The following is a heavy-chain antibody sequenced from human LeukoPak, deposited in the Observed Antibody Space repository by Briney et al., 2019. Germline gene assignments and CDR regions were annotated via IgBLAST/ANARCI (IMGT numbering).Heavy chain of an antibody. CDR2: MHHSGST. CDR3: ARHPAVEGSSGWSPLWWFDP. V-gene: IGHV4-59*08. D-gene: IGHD6-19*01. J-gene: IGHJ5*02. CDR1: GGSIRSYY. Sequence: PSETLSLTCTVSGGSIRSYYWSWIRQPPGKGLEWIGYMHHSGSTKHNPYLKSRVTISVDTSKSQFSLKLSSVTAADTAVYYCARHPAVEGSSGWSPLWWFDPWGQGTLVTVSS.